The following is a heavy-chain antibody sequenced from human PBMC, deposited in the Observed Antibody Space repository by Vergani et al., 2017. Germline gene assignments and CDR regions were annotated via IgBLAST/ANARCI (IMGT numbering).Heavy chain of an antibody. J-gene: IGHJ6*02. D-gene: IGHD3-3*01. Sequence: EVQLVESGGGVVQPGGSLRLSCAASGFTFDDYAMHWVRQAPGKGLEWVSLISGDGGSTYYADSVKGRFTISRDNSKNSLYLQMNSLRTEDTALYYCAKDTVSPSVWSGYYTANYGMDVWGQGTTVTVSS. CDR3: AKDTVSPSVWSGYYTANYGMDV. CDR1: GFTFDDYA. CDR2: ISGDGGST. V-gene: IGHV3-43*02.